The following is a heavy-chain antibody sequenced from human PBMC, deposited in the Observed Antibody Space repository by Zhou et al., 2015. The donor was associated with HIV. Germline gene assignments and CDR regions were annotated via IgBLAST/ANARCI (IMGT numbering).Heavy chain of an antibody. V-gene: IGHV1-69*01. CDR2: IIPVFGSA. D-gene: IGHD1-1*01. Sequence: QVQLEQSGAEVKKPGSSVKVSCKASGGTFRSYAISWVRLAPGQGLEWMGGIIPVFGSANYAQKFQGRVTISADEATSTAYMELSSLTSEDTATYYCARGLFPDNYCFDSWGQGTLVTVSS. J-gene: IGHJ4*02. CDR3: ARGLFPDNYCFDS. CDR1: GGTFRSYA.